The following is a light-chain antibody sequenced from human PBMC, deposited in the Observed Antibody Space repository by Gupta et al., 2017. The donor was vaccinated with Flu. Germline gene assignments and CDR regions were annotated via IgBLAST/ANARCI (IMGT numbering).Light chain of an antibody. CDR3: QVWDSSGDHRAV. J-gene: IGLJ3*02. V-gene: IGLV3-21*02. Sequence: SYVLTQSPSVSVAPGAPARITCGGINIGSKSVHWYQQRPGQAPVLVVYDDSGRPSGIPARLSGSNSGNTATLTIYRVEDGDEAVYYCQVWDSSGDHRAVFGGGTKLTVL. CDR1: NIGSKS. CDR2: DDS.